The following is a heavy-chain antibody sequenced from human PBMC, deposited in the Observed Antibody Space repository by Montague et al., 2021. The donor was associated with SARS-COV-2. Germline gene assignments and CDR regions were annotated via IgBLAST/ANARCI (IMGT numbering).Heavy chain of an antibody. V-gene: IGHV4-39*02. Sequence: SETLSLTCSVSSGSITSSGYYWGWIPPPTGKELVWIGNIYYSANTYHNPYLQSRGTISVDTSKNHLSLRLSSVTAADTAVYFGARGVIRGVTTPFDYWGQGTLVTVSS. CDR2: IYYSANT. CDR3: ARGVIRGVTTPFDY. CDR1: SGSITSSGYY. J-gene: IGHJ4*02. D-gene: IGHD3-10*01.